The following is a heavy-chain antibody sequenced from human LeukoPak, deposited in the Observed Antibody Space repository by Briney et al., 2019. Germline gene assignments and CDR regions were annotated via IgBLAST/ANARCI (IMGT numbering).Heavy chain of an antibody. V-gene: IGHV3-7*01. CDR2: IKKDGSEK. D-gene: IGHD3-16*01. Sequence: GGSLRLSCEASGFTYSSYWMNWVRQAPGRGLEWVANIKKDGSEKYYVDSVKGRFTISRDNAKNSLYLQMNSLRAEDTAVYYCARDWGMDVWGKGTTVTVSS. J-gene: IGHJ6*03. CDR1: GFTYSSYW. CDR3: ARDWGMDV.